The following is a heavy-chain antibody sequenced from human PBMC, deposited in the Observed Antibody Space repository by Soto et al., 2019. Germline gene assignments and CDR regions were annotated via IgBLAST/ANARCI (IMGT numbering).Heavy chain of an antibody. V-gene: IGHV5-51*01. CDR1: GYSFTSYW. D-gene: IGHD2-2*01. Sequence: PGESLKISWKGSGYSFTSYWIGWVRQMPGKGLEWMGIIYPGDSDTRYSPSFQGQVTISADKSISTAYLQWSSLKASDTAMYYCARSLGGEYCSSTSCYAGDAFDIWGQGTMVTVSS. CDR2: IYPGDSDT. J-gene: IGHJ3*02. CDR3: ARSLGGEYCSSTSCYAGDAFDI.